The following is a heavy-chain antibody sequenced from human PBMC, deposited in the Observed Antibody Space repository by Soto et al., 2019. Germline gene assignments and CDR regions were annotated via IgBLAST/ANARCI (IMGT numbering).Heavy chain of an antibody. J-gene: IGHJ4*02. CDR2: ISSSSSYI. Sequence: GGSLRLSCAASGFTFSSYSMNWVRQAPGKGLEWVSSISSSSSYIYYADSVKGRFTISRDNAKNSLYLQMNSLRAEDTAVYYCARGRTVVQYYFDYWGQGTLVTVSS. CDR1: GFTFSSYS. V-gene: IGHV3-21*01. CDR3: ARGRTVVQYYFDY. D-gene: IGHD2-15*01.